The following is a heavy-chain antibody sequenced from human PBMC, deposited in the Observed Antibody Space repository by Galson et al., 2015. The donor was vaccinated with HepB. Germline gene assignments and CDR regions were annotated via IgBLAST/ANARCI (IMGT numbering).Heavy chain of an antibody. J-gene: IGHJ4*02. CDR1: GFTFGDYA. CDR2: IRSKAYGGTT. V-gene: IGHV3-49*04. CDR3: TREGEWELPSRGLDY. Sequence: SLRLSCAASGFTFGDYAVSWVRQAPGKGLEWVGFIRSKAYGGTTEYAASVKGRFTISRDDSKSIAYLQMNSLKTEDTAVYYCTREGEWELPSRGLDYWGQGTLVTVSS. D-gene: IGHD1-26*01.